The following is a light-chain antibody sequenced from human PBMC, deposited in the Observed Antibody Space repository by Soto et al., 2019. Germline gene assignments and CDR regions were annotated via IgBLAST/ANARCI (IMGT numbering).Light chain of an antibody. CDR1: QSVSSSD. CDR3: QQFGSPSWT. J-gene: IGKJ1*01. V-gene: IGKV3-20*01. Sequence: EVVWTQSPGTLSLSPGERATLSCLASQSVSSSDLAWYQQRPGQAPRLLIYGASTRATGLSDRFSGSGSGTDFTLTISRLEAEDFAVYYCQQFGSPSWTFGQGTKVDIK. CDR2: GAS.